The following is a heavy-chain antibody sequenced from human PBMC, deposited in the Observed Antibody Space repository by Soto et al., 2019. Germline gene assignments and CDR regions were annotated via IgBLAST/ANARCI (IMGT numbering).Heavy chain of an antibody. D-gene: IGHD1-1*01. Sequence: QVHLVQSGAEVKKPGASVKVSCKGSGYDFTTYGITWVRQAPGQGLEWMAWISAHNGNTDYAQKLQGRVTVTRDTSMSTAYMELRSLRSDVTAMYYCARGRYGDYWGQGALVTVSS. V-gene: IGHV1-18*01. CDR3: ARGRYGDY. J-gene: IGHJ4*02. CDR2: ISAHNGNT. CDR1: GYDFTTYG.